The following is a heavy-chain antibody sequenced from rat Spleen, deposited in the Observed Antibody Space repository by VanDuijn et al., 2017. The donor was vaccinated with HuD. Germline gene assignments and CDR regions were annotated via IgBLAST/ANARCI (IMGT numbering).Heavy chain of an antibody. J-gene: IGHJ4*01. CDR2: IIYDDSRT. CDR3: TRGYVMDA. Sequence: EVQLVESGGGLVQPGRSLKLSCAASGFTFSDYNMAWFRQAPKKGLEWVATIIYDDSRTYYRDSVKGRFTISRDNTKNTQYLQMDSLRSEDTATYYCTRGYVMDAWGQGVSVTVSS. V-gene: IGHV5S10*01. CDR1: GFTFSDYN.